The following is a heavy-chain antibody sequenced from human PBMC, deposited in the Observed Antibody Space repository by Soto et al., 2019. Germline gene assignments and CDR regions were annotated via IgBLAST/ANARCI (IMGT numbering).Heavy chain of an antibody. Sequence: GASVKVSCKASGGTFSSYAISWVRQAPGQGLEWMGGIIPIFGTANYAQKFQGRVTITADESTSTAYMELSSLRSEDTAVYYCARDEYSSSSPWFDPWGQGTLVTVSS. J-gene: IGHJ5*02. D-gene: IGHD6-6*01. CDR2: IIPIFGTA. V-gene: IGHV1-69*13. CDR3: ARDEYSSSSPWFDP. CDR1: GGTFSSYA.